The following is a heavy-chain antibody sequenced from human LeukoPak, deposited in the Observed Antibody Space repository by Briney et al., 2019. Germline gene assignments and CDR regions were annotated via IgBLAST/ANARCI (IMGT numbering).Heavy chain of an antibody. CDR2: IYYSGST. Sequence: SETLSLTCTVSGYSISSGYYWGWIRQPPGKGLEWIGYIYYSGSTNHNPSLKSRVTISVDTSKNQFSLKLSSVTAADTAVYYCARDDLYGGNPDYWGQGTLVTVSS. V-gene: IGHV4-38-2*02. J-gene: IGHJ4*02. D-gene: IGHD4-23*01. CDR3: ARDDLYGGNPDY. CDR1: GYSISSGYY.